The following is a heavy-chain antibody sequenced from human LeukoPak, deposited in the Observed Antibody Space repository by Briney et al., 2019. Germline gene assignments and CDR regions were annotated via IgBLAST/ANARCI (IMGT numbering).Heavy chain of an antibody. CDR1: GDPINNNNYY. J-gene: IGHJ4*02. Sequence: SETLSLTCTVSGDPINNNNYYWGWIRQPPGEGPEWIGNIYYNGRTYYNPSLKSRVTISVDTSKNQFSLKLSSVTAADTAVYYCAREPSNTGLNYFDYWGQGTLVTVSS. CDR3: AREPSNTGLNYFDY. D-gene: IGHD3/OR15-3a*01. V-gene: IGHV4-39*07. CDR2: IYYNGRT.